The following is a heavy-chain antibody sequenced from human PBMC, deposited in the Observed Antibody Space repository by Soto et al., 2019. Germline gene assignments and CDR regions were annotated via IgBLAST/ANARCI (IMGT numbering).Heavy chain of an antibody. CDR1: GGSFSGYY. CDR3: ASSITMVRGVIKYYYYYGMDV. V-gene: IGHV4-34*01. D-gene: IGHD3-10*01. Sequence: SETLSLTCAVYGGSFSGYYWSWIRQPPGEGLEWIGEINHSGSTNYNPSLKSRVTISVDTSKNQFSLKLSSVTAADTAVYYCASSITMVRGVIKYYYYYGMDVWGQGTTVTVSS. J-gene: IGHJ6*02. CDR2: INHSGST.